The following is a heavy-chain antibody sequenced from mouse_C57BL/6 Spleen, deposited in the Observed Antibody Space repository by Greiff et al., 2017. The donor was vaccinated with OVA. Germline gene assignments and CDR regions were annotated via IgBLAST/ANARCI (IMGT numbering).Heavy chain of an antibody. J-gene: IGHJ4*01. CDR3: ARGITTVVPYAMDY. CDR2: IHPNSGST. D-gene: IGHD1-1*01. V-gene: IGHV1-64*01. Sequence: QVQLQQPGAELVKPGASVKLSCKASGYTFTSYWMHWVKQRPGQGLEWIGMIHPNSGSTNYNEKFKSKATLTVDKSSSTAYMQLSSLTSEDSAVYYGARGITTVVPYAMDYWGQGTSVTVSS. CDR1: GYTFTSYW.